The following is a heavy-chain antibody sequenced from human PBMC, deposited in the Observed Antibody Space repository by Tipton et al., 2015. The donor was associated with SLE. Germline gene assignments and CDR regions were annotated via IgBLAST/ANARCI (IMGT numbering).Heavy chain of an antibody. CDR1: GGSISHYH. CDR3: ARGGTYHDSSGNIDY. D-gene: IGHD3-22*01. V-gene: IGHV4-59*01. J-gene: IGHJ4*02. Sequence: TLSLTCTVSGGSISHYHWNWIRQTPGKGLEWIGYIYYSGSTIYNPSLKSRVTISLDTSKNQFSLKLSSVTAADTAVYYCARGGTYHDSSGNIDYWGQGTLVTDSS. CDR2: IYYSGST.